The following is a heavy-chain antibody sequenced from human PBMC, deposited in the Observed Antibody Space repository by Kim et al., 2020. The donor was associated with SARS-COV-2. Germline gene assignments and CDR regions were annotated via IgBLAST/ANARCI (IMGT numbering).Heavy chain of an antibody. CDR3: ARHRGGGTYYRHFDY. V-gene: IGHV4-39*01. Sequence: SETLSLTCTVSGGSISSSNYYWGWIRQPPGKGLEWIGSISYGGSTYYNPSLKSRATISVDTSKNQXSLKLSSVTAADTAVYYCARHRGGGTYYRHFDYWGQGTXVTVSS. J-gene: IGHJ4*02. D-gene: IGHD2-15*01. CDR1: GGSISSSNYY. CDR2: ISYGGST.